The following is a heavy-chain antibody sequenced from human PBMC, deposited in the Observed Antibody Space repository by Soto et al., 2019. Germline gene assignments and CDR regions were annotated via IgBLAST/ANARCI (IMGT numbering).Heavy chain of an antibody. D-gene: IGHD6-19*01. Sequence: GGSLRLSCAASGFTFSSYWMHWVRQAPGKGLVWVSRINSDGSSTSYADSVKGRFTISRDNAKNTLYLQMNSLRAEDKGVYYCARAPYSSGWTQGIGYYGMDVWGQGTTVTVSS. CDR3: ARAPYSSGWTQGIGYYGMDV. CDR1: GFTFSSYW. J-gene: IGHJ6*02. CDR2: INSDGSST. V-gene: IGHV3-74*01.